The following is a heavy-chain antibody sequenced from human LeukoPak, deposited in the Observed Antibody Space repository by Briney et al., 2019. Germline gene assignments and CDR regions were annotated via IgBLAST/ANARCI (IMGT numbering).Heavy chain of an antibody. J-gene: IGHJ3*02. D-gene: IGHD2-15*01. CDR3: AKVREVGTNIEVVVVDTSGAFDM. CDR1: GYTFTVYY. Sequence: ASVKVSCKASGYTFTVYYINWVRQAPGQGLEWMGRINPNSGDTNFAQKFQGRVTLTRDTSISTSYMELSSLRSDDTAVYFCAKVREVGTNIEVVVVDTSGAFDMWGQGTMVTVSS. CDR2: INPNSGDT. V-gene: IGHV1-2*06.